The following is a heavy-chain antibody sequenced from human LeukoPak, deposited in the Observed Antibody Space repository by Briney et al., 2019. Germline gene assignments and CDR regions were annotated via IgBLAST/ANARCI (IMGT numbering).Heavy chain of an antibody. CDR1: GFTFSSYE. CDR3: ARMRPELDY. D-gene: IGHD6-6*01. CDR2: ISSSGGTI. J-gene: IGHJ4*02. Sequence: RGSLRLSCAASGFTFSSYEMNWVRQAPGKGLEWVSYISSSGGTIYYADSVKGRFTISRDNPKNSLYLQMNSLRAEDTAVYYCARMRPELDYWGQGTLVTVSS. V-gene: IGHV3-48*03.